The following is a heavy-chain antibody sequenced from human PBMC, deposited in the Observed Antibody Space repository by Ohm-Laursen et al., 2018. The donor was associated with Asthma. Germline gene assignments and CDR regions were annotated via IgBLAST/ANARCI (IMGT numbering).Heavy chain of an antibody. D-gene: IGHD1/OR15-1a*01. J-gene: IGHJ3*02. Sequence: SLRLSCTASGFTFSNYAMSWVRQAPGKGLEWVSAISGSGGSTYYADSVKGRFTISRDNSKNTLYLQMNSLRAEDTAVYYCAISLTTPGAFDIWGQGTMITISS. CDR3: AISLTTPGAFDI. CDR2: ISGSGGST. CDR1: GFTFSNYA. V-gene: IGHV3-23*01.